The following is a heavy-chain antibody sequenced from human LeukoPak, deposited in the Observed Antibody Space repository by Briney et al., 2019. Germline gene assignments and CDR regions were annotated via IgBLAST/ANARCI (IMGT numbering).Heavy chain of an antibody. Sequence: ASVKVSCKASGYTFTGYYMHWVRPAPGQGLEWMGWINPNSGGTNYAQKFQGRVTMTRDTSISTAYMELSRLRSDDTAVYYYARAVYSSGWVDYWGQGTLVTVSS. J-gene: IGHJ4*02. CDR2: INPNSGGT. CDR3: ARAVYSSGWVDY. V-gene: IGHV1-2*02. CDR1: GYTFTGYY. D-gene: IGHD6-19*01.